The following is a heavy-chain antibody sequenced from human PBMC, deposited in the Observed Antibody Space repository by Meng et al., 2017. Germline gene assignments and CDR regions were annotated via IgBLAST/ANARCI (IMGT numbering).Heavy chain of an antibody. CDR1: GYSISSGYY. J-gene: IGHJ5*02. V-gene: IGHV4-38-2*01. Sequence: SETLSPTCAVSGYSISSGYYWGWIRQPPGKGREWIGSIHHSGSTYYNPSLKSRVTISVDTTKNQFYLKLSSMTAADTAGYYCARDRDIVVVVATWFDPWGQGTLVTVSS. CDR3: ARDRDIVVVVATWFDP. D-gene: IGHD2-15*01. CDR2: IHHSGST.